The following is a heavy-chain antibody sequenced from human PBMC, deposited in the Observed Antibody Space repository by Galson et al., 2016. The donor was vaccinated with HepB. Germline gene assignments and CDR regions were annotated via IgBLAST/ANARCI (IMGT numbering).Heavy chain of an antibody. CDR3: AREAERWNYLDY. Sequence: SLRLSCAASGFTSSSYAMHWVRQAPGKGLEWVAVISSDGSNEWYADSVKGRFTISRDNSQNTLSLQMSSLRPEDTAAYYCAREAERWNYLDYWGQGALVTVSS. V-gene: IGHV3-30*04. J-gene: IGHJ4*02. CDR2: ISSDGSNE. CDR1: GFTSSSYA. D-gene: IGHD5-24*01.